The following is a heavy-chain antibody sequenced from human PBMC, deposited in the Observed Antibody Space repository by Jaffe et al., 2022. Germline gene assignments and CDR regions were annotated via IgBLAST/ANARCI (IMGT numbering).Heavy chain of an antibody. D-gene: IGHD2-2*02. CDR1: GGSVSSSSYY. CDR3: ARHTDSSSFYNYYMDV. CDR2: IYYRGIT. V-gene: IGHV4-39*01. J-gene: IGHJ6*03. Sequence: QLQLQESGPGLVKPSETLSLTCTVSGGSVSSSSYYWGWFRQPPGMRLEWIATIYYRGITYCNTSLKSRVTISVDTSKNQFSLRLSSVSAADTAVYYCARHTDSSSFYNYYMDVWGKGTTVTVSS.